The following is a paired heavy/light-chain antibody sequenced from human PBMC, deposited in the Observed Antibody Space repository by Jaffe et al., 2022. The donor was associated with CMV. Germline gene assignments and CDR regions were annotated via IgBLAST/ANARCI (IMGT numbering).Heavy chain of an antibody. CDR1: GFIFSSYW. CDR3: ARSYGGDSEVGFDFDY. D-gene: IGHD2-21*02. J-gene: IGHJ4*02. Sequence: EVQLVESGGGLVQPGGSLRLSCAVSGFIFSSYWMTWVRQAPGKGLEWVAKIKQDGTEKYYVDSVKGRFTISRDNAKKSLYLQMNSLRGEDSAVYYCARSYGGDSEVGFDFDYWGQGTLVTVSS. V-gene: IGHV3-7*01. CDR2: IKQDGTEK.
Light chain of an antibody. J-gene: IGKJ4*01. Sequence: DIQMTQSPSSVSASVGDRVTITCRASQDISRWLAWYQQKPEKAPKSLIYGASSLQSWVPSRFSGSGSGTDFTLTISSLQPEDFATYYCLQYHYYPLTFGGGTKVEIK. CDR2: GAS. CDR3: LQYHYYPLT. V-gene: IGKV1D-16*01. CDR1: QDISRW.